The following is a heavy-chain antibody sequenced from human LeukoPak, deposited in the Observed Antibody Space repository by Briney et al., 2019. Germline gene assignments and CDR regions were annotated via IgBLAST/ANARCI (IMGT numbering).Heavy chain of an antibody. CDR2: ICGSGST. V-gene: IGHV4-59*08. CDR3: ARNVGWYSHDS. CDR1: GDSLSSHY. J-gene: IGHJ4*02. D-gene: IGHD6-19*01. Sequence: PSETLSLTCTVSGDSLSSHYWSWIRQPPGKGLEWIGYICGSGSTHYDPPLRSRVTISEDTSKNQFSLKLTSVTAADTAVYYCARNVGWYSHDSWGQGTLVTVSS.